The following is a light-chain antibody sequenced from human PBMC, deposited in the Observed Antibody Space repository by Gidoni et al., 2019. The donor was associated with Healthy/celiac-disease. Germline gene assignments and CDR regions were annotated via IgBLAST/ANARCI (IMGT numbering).Light chain of an antibody. V-gene: IGLV1-40*01. CDR2: VNS. Sequence: QSVLTQPPSVSGAPGQRVTISCTGSSSNIGAGYDVHWYQQLPGTAPTLLIYVNSNRPSGVPDRFSGSKSGTSASLAITGLQSEDEAYYYCQSYDSTLSVVFGGGTKLTVL. CDR1: SSNIGAGYD. J-gene: IGLJ2*01. CDR3: QSYDSTLSVV.